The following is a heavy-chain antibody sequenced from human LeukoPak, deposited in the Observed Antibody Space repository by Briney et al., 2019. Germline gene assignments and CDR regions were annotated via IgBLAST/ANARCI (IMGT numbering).Heavy chain of an antibody. CDR3: ARETRGSYVPGLDS. D-gene: IGHD1-26*01. CDR2: IKLDGSEK. Sequence: PGGSLRLSCAASGFNLSNYWISWVRQAPGKGLEWVANIKLDGSEKYYVNSVKSRFTISRDNAKNSLNLQMNSLRAEDTAVYYCARETRGSYVPGLDSWGRGTLVTVSS. J-gene: IGHJ4*02. CDR1: GFNLSNYW. V-gene: IGHV3-7*01.